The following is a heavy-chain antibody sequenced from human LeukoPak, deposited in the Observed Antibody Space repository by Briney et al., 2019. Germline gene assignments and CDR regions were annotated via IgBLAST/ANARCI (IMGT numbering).Heavy chain of an antibody. J-gene: IGHJ4*02. CDR1: GGSISSGGYY. Sequence: SETLSLTCAVSGGSISSGGYYWSWIRQPPGKGLEWIGYIYHSGSTYYNPSLKSRVTISVDRSKNQFSLKLSSVTAADTAVYYCAGVRYSYGALDYWGQGTLVTVSS. CDR3: AGVRYSYGALDY. D-gene: IGHD5-18*01. CDR2: IYHSGST. V-gene: IGHV4-30-2*01.